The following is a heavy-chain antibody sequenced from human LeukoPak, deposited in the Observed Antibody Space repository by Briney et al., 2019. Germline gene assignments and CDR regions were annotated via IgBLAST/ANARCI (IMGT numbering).Heavy chain of an antibody. D-gene: IGHD2/OR15-2a*01. V-gene: IGHV4-59*02. CDR3: SEGYFEPFDH. J-gene: IGHJ5*02. CDR2: LSYTGKT. CDR1: GASVSTSH. Sequence: SETLSLTCLVSGASVSTSHWNWIRQPPGKGLEWIGCLSYTGKTDYNPSLTSRVTISLGTSKNQVSLKLRSVTAADTAVYYCSEGYFEPFDHWGQGTLVVVSS.